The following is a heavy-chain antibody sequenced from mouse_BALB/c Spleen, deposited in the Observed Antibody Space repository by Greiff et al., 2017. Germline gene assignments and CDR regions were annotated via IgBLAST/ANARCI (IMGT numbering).Heavy chain of an antibody. CDR2: IDPANGNT. V-gene: IGHV14-3*02. CDR1: GFNIKDTY. J-gene: IGHJ4*01. CDR3: ARGWPYAMDY. Sequence: EVQLQQSGAELVKPGASVKLSCTASGFNIKDTYMHWVKQRPEQGLEWIGRIDPANGNTKYDPKFQGKATITADTSSNTAYLQLSSLTSEDTAVYYCARGWPYAMDYWGQGTSVTVSA. D-gene: IGHD2-3*01.